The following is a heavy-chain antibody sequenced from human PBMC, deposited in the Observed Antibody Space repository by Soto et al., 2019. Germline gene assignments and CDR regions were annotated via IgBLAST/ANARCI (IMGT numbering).Heavy chain of an antibody. D-gene: IGHD5-12*01. J-gene: IGHJ2*01. CDR1: GGTFSSYT. CDR2: IIPIFGTA. V-gene: IGHV1-69*13. CDR3: ARGNHRWLQLWYFDL. Sequence: GASVKVSCKASGGTFSSYTISWVRQAPGQGLEWMGGIIPIFGTANYAQKFQGRVTITADESTSTAYMELSSLRSEDTAVYYCARGNHRWLQLWYFDLWGRGTLVTVPQ.